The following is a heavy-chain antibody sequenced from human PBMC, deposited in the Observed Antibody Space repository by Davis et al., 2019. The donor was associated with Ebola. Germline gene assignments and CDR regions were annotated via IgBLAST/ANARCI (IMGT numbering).Heavy chain of an antibody. D-gene: IGHD3/OR15-3a*01. J-gene: IGHJ6*02. Sequence: PGGSLRLSCAASGFTASSHYMNWVRQAPGKGLEWVSILYAGGKTDYADSVKGRFTISRDNSNNTLYLHMSGLRAEDTAVYYCAREFTMLWTGYYASNALDVWGQGTTITVSS. CDR2: LYAGGKT. CDR1: GFTASSHY. V-gene: IGHV3-66*01. CDR3: AREFTMLWTGYYASNALDV.